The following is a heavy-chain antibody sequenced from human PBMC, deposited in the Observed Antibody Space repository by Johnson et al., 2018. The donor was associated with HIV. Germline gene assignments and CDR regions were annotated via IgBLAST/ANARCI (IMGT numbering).Heavy chain of an antibody. V-gene: IGHV3-15*01. D-gene: IGHD6-19*01. J-gene: IGHJ3*02. Sequence: VQLVESGGGLVQPGGSLRLSCAASGFKFSIYWMSWVRQAPGKGLEWVGRIKSKTEGGTEDYAAPVKGRFTIPRDDSKNTLYLQMNSLKTEDTAVYYCTTDPLAVAPYGDDAFDIWGQGTMVTVSS. CDR1: GFKFSIYW. CDR2: IKSKTEGGTE. CDR3: TTDPLAVAPYGDDAFDI.